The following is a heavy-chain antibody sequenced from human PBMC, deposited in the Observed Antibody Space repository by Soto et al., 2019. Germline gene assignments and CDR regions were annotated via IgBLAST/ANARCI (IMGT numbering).Heavy chain of an antibody. CDR1: GYTFTTYW. D-gene: IGHD4-17*01. V-gene: IGHV5-51*01. Sequence: AGESLKISCKGSGYTFTTYWIGWVRQMPGKGLEWMGIIYPGDSDTRYSPSFQGQVTISADKSFSTAYLQWSSLRASDTAMYYCARRTTTVTTFDYWGQGTLVTVSS. CDR3: ARRTTTVTTFDY. CDR2: IYPGDSDT. J-gene: IGHJ4*02.